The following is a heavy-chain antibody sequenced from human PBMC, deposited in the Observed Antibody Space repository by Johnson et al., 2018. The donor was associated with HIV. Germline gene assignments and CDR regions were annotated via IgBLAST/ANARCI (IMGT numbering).Heavy chain of an antibody. J-gene: IGHJ3*02. V-gene: IGHV3-13*01. CDR3: ARGNTFDI. CDR2: MGATGDT. Sequence: VQLVGSGGGLGQPGASLRLSYPAAGFSPSRFSMHCHRRATGKGLDRVSAMGATGDTYYPCAVKGRFTNSRDHAKNSLHLQMNSLTAGDTAVYSCARGNTFDIWGQGTLVTVSS. CDR1: GFSPSRFS. D-gene: IGHD5-18*01.